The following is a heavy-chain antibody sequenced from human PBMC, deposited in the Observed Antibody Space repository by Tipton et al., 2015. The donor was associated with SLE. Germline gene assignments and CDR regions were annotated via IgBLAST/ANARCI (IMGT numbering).Heavy chain of an antibody. Sequence: SLRLSCAASGFTFSSYAMHWVRQAPGKGLEWVAVISYDGSNKYYADSVKGRFTISRDNSKNTLYFQMNSLRAEDTAVYYCARSLVWIGYYGYMDVWGKGTTVTVSS. CDR2: ISYDGSNK. D-gene: IGHD3-3*01. V-gene: IGHV3-30*04. J-gene: IGHJ6*03. CDR1: GFTFSSYA. CDR3: ARSLVWIGYYGYMDV.